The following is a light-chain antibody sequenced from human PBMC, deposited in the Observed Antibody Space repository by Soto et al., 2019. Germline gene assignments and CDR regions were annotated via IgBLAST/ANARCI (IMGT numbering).Light chain of an antibody. V-gene: IGKV1-5*01. Sequence: DIQMTQSPSTLSASVGDRVTITCRPSQSVSTWLAWYQQKPGEAPNLLIYEASRLQSGVPSRFSGSASGREFTLTITNLQPDDVATSYCQQYNDHQCTFGQGTKVDIK. J-gene: IGKJ1*01. CDR1: QSVSTW. CDR3: QQYNDHQCT. CDR2: EAS.